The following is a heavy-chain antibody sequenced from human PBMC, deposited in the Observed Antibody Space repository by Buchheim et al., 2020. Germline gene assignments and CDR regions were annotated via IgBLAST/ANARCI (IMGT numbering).Heavy chain of an antibody. Sequence: QVQLQQWGAGLLKPSETLSLTCAVYSGSFSGYYWTWIRQPPGKGLEWIGEINHSGSTNYNPSLKSRVTISVDTSKTQFSLNLSSVTAADTAVYYCARLLWGYYDSSNWFDPWGQGTL. J-gene: IGHJ5*02. CDR1: SGSFSGYY. D-gene: IGHD3-22*01. CDR2: INHSGST. CDR3: ARLLWGYYDSSNWFDP. V-gene: IGHV4-34*01.